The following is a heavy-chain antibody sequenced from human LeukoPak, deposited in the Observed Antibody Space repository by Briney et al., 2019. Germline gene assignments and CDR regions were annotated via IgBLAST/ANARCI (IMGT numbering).Heavy chain of an antibody. CDR3: ARDSPRRDGSTLLS. CDR2: IKQDGSEK. Sequence: GGSLRLSCAASGFTFSSYWMSWVRQAPGKGLEWVANIKQDGSEKFYVDSVKGRFTISRDNAKNSLYLQMNSLRAEDTAVYYCARDSPRRDGSTLLSWGQGTLVTVSP. D-gene: IGHD5-24*01. V-gene: IGHV3-7*01. J-gene: IGHJ4*02. CDR1: GFTFSSYW.